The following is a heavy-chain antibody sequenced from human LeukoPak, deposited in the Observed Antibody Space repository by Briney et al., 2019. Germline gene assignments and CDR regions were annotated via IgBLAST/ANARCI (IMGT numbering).Heavy chain of an antibody. Sequence: GGSLRLSCAASGFTFSSYAMSWVRQAPGKGLEWVSAISGSGGSTCYADSVKGRFTISRDNSKNTLYLQMNSLRAEDTSVYYCVRGGGYSSGPLDNWGQGTLVTVSS. V-gene: IGHV3-23*01. CDR2: ISGSGGST. CDR3: VRGGGYSSGPLDN. CDR1: GFTFSSYA. D-gene: IGHD5-18*01. J-gene: IGHJ4*02.